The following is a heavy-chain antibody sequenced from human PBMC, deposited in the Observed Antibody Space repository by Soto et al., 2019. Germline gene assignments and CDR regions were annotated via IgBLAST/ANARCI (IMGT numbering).Heavy chain of an antibody. J-gene: IGHJ4*02. V-gene: IGHV4-4*02. CDR2: LYLNVKT. CDR1: DGSINNGDW. D-gene: IGHD1-26*01. CDR3: ATRGIVGPIY. Sequence: QVQLQESGTGLVEPSGTLSLTCNVYDGSINNGDWGSWVGQPTGKGLEWIGGLYLNVKTNCNASLKARVTVSVDKSRNQSSLRLTFVTPTDTAVYYCATRGIVGPIYWGQGTLVTVPS.